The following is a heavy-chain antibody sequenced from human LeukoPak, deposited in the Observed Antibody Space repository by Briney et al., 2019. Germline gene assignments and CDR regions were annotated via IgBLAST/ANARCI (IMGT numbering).Heavy chain of an antibody. CDR3: ARPDYYDSSGPYFDY. J-gene: IGHJ4*02. CDR1: GRSFSGYY. CDR2: INHSGST. Sequence: SETLSLTCAVYGRSFSGYYWSRIRQPPGKGLEWIGEINHSGSTNYNPSLKSRVTISVDTSKNQFSLKLSSVTAADTAVYYCARPDYYDSSGPYFDYWGQGTLVTVSS. D-gene: IGHD3-22*01. V-gene: IGHV4-34*01.